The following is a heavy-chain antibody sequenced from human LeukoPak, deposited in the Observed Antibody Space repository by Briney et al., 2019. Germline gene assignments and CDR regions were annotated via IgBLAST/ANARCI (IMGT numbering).Heavy chain of an antibody. V-gene: IGHV1-3*01. J-gene: IGHJ4*02. D-gene: IGHD6-19*01. CDR3: ARDPDSSGWFDY. CDR2: IHAGNGNT. Sequence: ASVKVSCKASGYTFTSYAMHWVRQAPGQRLEWMGWIHAGNGNTKYSQKFQGRVTITRDTSASTAYMELSSLRSEDTAVYYCARDPDSSGWFDYWGQGTLVTVSS. CDR1: GYTFTSYA.